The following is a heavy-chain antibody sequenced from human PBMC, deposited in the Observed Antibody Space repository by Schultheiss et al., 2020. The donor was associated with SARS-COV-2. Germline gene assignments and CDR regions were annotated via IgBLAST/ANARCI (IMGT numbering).Heavy chain of an antibody. D-gene: IGHD3-22*01. CDR1: GFTFSSYS. CDR2: ISSSSSYI. J-gene: IGHJ4*02. Sequence: GESLKISCAASGFTFSSYSMNWVRQAPGKGLEWVSSISSSSSYIYYADSVKGRFTISRDNAKNSLYLQMNSLRAEDTAVYYCARDGYYDSSGYPNYWGQGTLVTVSS. V-gene: IGHV3-21*01. CDR3: ARDGYYDSSGYPNY.